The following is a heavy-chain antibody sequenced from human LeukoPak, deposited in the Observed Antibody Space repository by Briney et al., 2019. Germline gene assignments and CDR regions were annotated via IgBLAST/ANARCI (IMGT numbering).Heavy chain of an antibody. CDR1: GGSISSYY. J-gene: IGHJ5*02. CDR3: VRWGYCSSTSCLNWFDP. Sequence: SETLSLTCTVSGGSISSYYWSWIRQPPGKGLEWIGYIYYSGSTNYNPSLKSRVTISVDTSKNQFSLKLSSVTAADTAVYYCVRWGYCSSTSCLNWFDPWGQGTLVTVSS. CDR2: IYYSGST. D-gene: IGHD2-2*01. V-gene: IGHV4-59*08.